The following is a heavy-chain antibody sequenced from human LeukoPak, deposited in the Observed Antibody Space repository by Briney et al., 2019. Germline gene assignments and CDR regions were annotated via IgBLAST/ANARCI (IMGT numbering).Heavy chain of an antibody. CDR3: ARGAPDYYDSSGYNFDY. CDR1: GFTVSSNY. V-gene: IGHV3-66*02. CDR2: IYSGGST. D-gene: IGHD3-22*01. J-gene: IGHJ4*02. Sequence: GGSLRLSCAASGFTVSSNYMSWVRQAPGKGLEWVSVIYSGGSTYYADSVKGRFTISRDNSNNTLYLQMNSLRAEDTAVYYCARGAPDYYDSSGYNFDYWGQGTLVTVSS.